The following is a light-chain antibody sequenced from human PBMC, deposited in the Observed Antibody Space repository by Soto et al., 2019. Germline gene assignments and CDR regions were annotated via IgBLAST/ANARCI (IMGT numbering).Light chain of an antibody. J-gene: IGKJ4*01. CDR2: AAS. V-gene: IGKV1-39*01. CDR3: HQTFTPPLT. Sequence: DIEMTQSPSSLSASVGDSVTITCRASQSISNFLTWYRKNPGRAPELLIYAASTLQSGVPSRFSGSGSGTDFTLTIRSLQPEDFATYWCHQTFTPPLTFGGGTKVEI. CDR1: QSISNF.